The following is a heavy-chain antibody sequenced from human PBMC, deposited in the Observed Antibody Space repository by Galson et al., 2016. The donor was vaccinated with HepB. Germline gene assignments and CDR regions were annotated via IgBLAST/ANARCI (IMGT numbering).Heavy chain of an antibody. D-gene: IGHD3-3*01. CDR1: GDSINSYL. J-gene: IGHJ4*02. Sequence: ETLSLTCTVSGDSINSYLWTWIRQAPGKGLEWIGDISYTGNTNYKPSLKSRVSPSLDTSNNQISLKLTSVTAADTAIYFCARGWTSHYEFLSGHYKSFFDYWGQGTLVTVSS. CDR3: ARGWTSHYEFLSGHYKSFFDY. CDR2: ISYTGNT. V-gene: IGHV4-59*01.